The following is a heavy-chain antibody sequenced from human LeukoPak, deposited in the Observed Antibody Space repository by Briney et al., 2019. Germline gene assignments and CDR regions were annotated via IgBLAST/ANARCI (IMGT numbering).Heavy chain of an antibody. CDR1: GGSISGYY. V-gene: IGHV4-59*01. Sequence: SETLSLTCTVSGGSISGYYWSWRRQPPGKGVEWLGNLYYMRGARYKSSLKSRVTISVDTSKNQFSLKLSSVTAADTAVYYCARDSAAGIGENWFDPWGQGTLVTVSS. CDR2: LYYMRGA. J-gene: IGHJ5*02. D-gene: IGHD6-13*01. CDR3: ARDSAAGIGENWFDP.